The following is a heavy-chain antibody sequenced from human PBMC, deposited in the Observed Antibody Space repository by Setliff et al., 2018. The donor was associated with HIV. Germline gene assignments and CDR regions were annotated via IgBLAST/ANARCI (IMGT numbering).Heavy chain of an antibody. CDR2: VYYSGGT. J-gene: IGHJ4*02. D-gene: IGHD5-12*01. CDR3: ARLGDSGYDFRGYFDY. CDR1: GGSVSDTSYY. Sequence: LSLTCTVSGGSVSDTSYYWGWIRQPPGKGLEWLANVYYSGGTYYNPSLNSRVTISVDTSRNQFSLKLTSVTAAGTALYFCARLGDSGYDFRGYFDYWGQGKLVTV. V-gene: IGHV4-39*01.